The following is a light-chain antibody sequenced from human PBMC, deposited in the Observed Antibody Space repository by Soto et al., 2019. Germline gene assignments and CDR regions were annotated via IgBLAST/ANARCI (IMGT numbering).Light chain of an antibody. CDR2: LGS. V-gene: IGKV2-28*01. J-gene: IGKJ1*01. Sequence: DIVMTQSPLSLPVTPGDPASISCXSSHSLLHSNGYNYLDWYLQKPGQSPQLLIYLGSNRASGVPDRFSGSGSGTDFTLKISRVEAEDVGVYYCMQPLQSWTFGQGTKVDI. CDR1: HSLLHSNGYNY. CDR3: MQPLQSWT.